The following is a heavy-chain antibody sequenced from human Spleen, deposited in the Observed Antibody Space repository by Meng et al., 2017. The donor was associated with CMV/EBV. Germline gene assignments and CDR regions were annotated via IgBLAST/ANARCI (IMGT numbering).Heavy chain of an antibody. Sequence: GESLKISCAASGFAFNTYTMNWVRQAPGKGLEWVAVIAYEGTKKYYADSVKGRFTISRDNSNNILYLQVISLRPEDTAVYYCARAEDSTSWPFDYWGQGTLVTVSS. V-gene: IGHV3-30-3*01. CDR3: ARAEDSTSWPFDY. D-gene: IGHD6-13*01. J-gene: IGHJ4*02. CDR1: GFAFNTYT. CDR2: IAYEGTKK.